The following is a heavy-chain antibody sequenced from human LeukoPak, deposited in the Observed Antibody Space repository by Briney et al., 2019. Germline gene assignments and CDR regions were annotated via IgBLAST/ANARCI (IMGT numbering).Heavy chain of an antibody. V-gene: IGHV1-69*01. CDR1: GGTFSSYA. CDR2: IIPIFGTA. CDR3: ARGRDGYNSRIAFDI. Sequence: KVSCKASGGTFSSYAISWVRQAPGQGLEWMGGIIPIFGTANYAQKFQGRVTITADESTSTAYMELSSLRSEDTAVYYCARGRDGYNSRIAFDIWGQGTMVTVSS. D-gene: IGHD5-24*01. J-gene: IGHJ3*02.